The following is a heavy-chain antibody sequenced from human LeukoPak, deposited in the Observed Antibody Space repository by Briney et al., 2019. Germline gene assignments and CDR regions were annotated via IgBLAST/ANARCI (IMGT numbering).Heavy chain of an antibody. CDR2: IYYNGGT. Sequence: SETLSLTCTVSGGSIISSSHYWAWIRQPPGKGLEWIGSIYYNGGTFYSPSLKSRASISVDTSKNQFSLKLSSVTAADTSVYFCAREEASAADYWGQGTLITVSS. CDR3: AREEASAADY. CDR1: GGSIISSSHY. J-gene: IGHJ4*02. V-gene: IGHV4-39*01. D-gene: IGHD6-13*01.